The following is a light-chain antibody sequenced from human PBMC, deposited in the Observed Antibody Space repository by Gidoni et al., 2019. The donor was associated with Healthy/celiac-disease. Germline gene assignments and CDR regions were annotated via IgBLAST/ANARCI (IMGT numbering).Light chain of an antibody. CDR3: QQFESSPT. Sequence: EIVLTQSPGTLSLSPGERATLSCRASQSVSSSSIVWYQQKPGQTPRLVIYGASSRATGIPDRFSGSGSGTDFTLTISRLEPEDFAVYYCQQFESSPTFXGXTRVEMK. J-gene: IGKJ4*01. CDR2: GAS. CDR1: QSVSSSS. V-gene: IGKV3-20*01.